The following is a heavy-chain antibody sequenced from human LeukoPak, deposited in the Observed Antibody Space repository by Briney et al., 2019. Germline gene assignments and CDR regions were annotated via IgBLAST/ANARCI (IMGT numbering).Heavy chain of an antibody. V-gene: IGHV3-9*01. CDR1: GFTFDDYA. CDR2: ISWNCGSI. D-gene: IGHD3-16*02. CDR3: ARAWGSYRYSLGAFDI. Sequence: PGWPLRLSCAASGFTFDDYAMHGVRQAPGKGLEGVSGISWNCGSIGYVGAVKGRFTISRDNDKNSLYMQMNSLRAEDTDLYYCARAWGSYRYSLGAFDIWGQGTMVTVSS. J-gene: IGHJ3*02.